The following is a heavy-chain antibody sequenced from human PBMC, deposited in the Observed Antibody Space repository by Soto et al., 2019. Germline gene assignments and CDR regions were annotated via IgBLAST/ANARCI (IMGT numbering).Heavy chain of an antibody. D-gene: IGHD7-27*01. V-gene: IGHV4-30-4*01. CDR2: IHSSGNT. Sequence: QVQLQVSGPGLVEPSQTLSLTCTVSGASVSSGDYYWTWIRQPPGKDLEWIGYIHSSGNTNYNPSLRGRVTMPKDTSKNQFSLTLSSVTVADTAVYYCARRVTGGGERFDPWGQGTLVTVSS. CDR1: GASVSSGDYY. J-gene: IGHJ5*02. CDR3: ARRVTGGGERFDP.